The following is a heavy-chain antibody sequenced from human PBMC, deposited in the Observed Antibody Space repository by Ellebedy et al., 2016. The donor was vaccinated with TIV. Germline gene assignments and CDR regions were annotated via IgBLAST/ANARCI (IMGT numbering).Heavy chain of an antibody. Sequence: GESLKISXAASGFTFSSYSMNWVRQAPGKGLEWVSSISSSSYIYYADSVKGRFTISRDNAKNSLYLQMNSLRAEDTAVYYCASFKGWFNPWGQGTLVTVSS. V-gene: IGHV3-21*01. CDR2: ISSSSYI. CDR1: GFTFSSYS. J-gene: IGHJ5*02. CDR3: ASFKGWFNP.